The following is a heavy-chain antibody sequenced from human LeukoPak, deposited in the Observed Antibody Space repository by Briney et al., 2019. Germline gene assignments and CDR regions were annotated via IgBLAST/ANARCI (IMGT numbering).Heavy chain of an antibody. V-gene: IGHV4-59*08. CDR2: IYYSGST. D-gene: IGHD3-10*01. CDR1: GGSISSYY. CDR3: ARSLLWFGELLPRNWFDP. Sequence: PSETLSLSCTVSGGSISSYYWSWIRQPPGKGLEWIGYIYYSGSTNYNPSLKSRVTISVDTSKNQFSLKLSSVTAADTAVYYCARSLLWFGELLPRNWFDPWGQGKLGTVSS. J-gene: IGHJ5*02.